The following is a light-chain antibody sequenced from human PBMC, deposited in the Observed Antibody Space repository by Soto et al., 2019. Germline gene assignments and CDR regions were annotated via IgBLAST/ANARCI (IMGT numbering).Light chain of an antibody. CDR2: GAS. CDR3: QQYGSLSIT. Sequence: EIAVALSPCTLSMSPGERATLSCRASQSVSSSYLAWYQQKPGQAPRLLIYGASSRATGIPDRFSGSGSGTDFTLTISILEPEDFAVYYCQQYGSLSITFGQGTRLEI. V-gene: IGKV3-20*01. CDR1: QSVSSSY. J-gene: IGKJ5*01.